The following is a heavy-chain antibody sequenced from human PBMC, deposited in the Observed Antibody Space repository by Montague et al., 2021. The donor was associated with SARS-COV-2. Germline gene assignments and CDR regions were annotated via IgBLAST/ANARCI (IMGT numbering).Heavy chain of an antibody. CDR3: ARHGWGWLRLLRPFDY. J-gene: IGHJ4*02. CDR1: GGSISSSTYY. V-gene: IGHV4-39*01. CDR2: TYYSGST. Sequence: SETLSLTCTVSGGSISSSTYYWDWIRQPPGKGLDWIGSTYYSGSTHYNPSLKSRVTISVDTSNNQFSLKLSSVTAADTAVYYCARHGWGWLRLLRPFDYWGQGTLVTVSS. D-gene: IGHD5-12*01.